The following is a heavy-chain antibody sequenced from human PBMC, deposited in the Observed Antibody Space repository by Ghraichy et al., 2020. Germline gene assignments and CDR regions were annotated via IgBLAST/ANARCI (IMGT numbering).Heavy chain of an antibody. CDR3: ASIGPGSYRYEWSPSWY. J-gene: IGHJ4*02. V-gene: IGHV4-39*01. CDR2: IYYSGST. D-gene: IGHD3-16*02. CDR1: GGSISSSSYY. Sequence: SETLSLTCTVSGGSISSSSYYWGWIRQPPGKGLEWIGSIYYSGSTYYNPSLKSRVTISVDTSKNQFSLKLSSVTAADTAVYYCASIGPGSYRYEWSPSWYWGQGTLVTVSS.